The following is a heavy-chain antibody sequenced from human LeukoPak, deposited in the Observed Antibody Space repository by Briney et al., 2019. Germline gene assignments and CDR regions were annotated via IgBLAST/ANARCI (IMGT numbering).Heavy chain of an antibody. Sequence: PSETLSLTCAVYGGSFSGYYWGWIRPPPGKGLEWIGEINHSGSTNYNPSLKSRVTISVDTSKNQFSLKLSSVTAADTAVYYCASRAGGNTAGVVWGQGTLVTVSS. CDR2: INHSGST. D-gene: IGHD4-23*01. CDR3: ASRAGGNTAGVV. J-gene: IGHJ4*02. V-gene: IGHV4-34*01. CDR1: GGSFSGYY.